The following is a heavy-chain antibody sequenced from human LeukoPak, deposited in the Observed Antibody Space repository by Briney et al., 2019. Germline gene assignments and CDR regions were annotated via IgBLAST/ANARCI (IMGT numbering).Heavy chain of an antibody. CDR2: INPSGGVT. CDR3: ARLASSSWPLSYDYVMDV. Sequence: ASVKDSCKASGYSFTSYFMHWVRPAPRRRRERMGIINPSGGVTSYAQKFEGRVTMTKSTTIRTAYIELSSMRSEDKPVYYCARLASSSWPLSYDYVMDVWGQGTTVTVSS. J-gene: IGHJ6*02. V-gene: IGHV1-46*01. D-gene: IGHD6-13*01. CDR1: GYSFTSYF.